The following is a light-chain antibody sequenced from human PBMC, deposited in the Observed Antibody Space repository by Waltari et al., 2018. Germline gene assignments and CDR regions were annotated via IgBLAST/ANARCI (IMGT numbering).Light chain of an antibody. CDR2: EVT. Sequence: QAALTQPPSASGSPGQSVPISCTGTSGDVGAYKYVSWYQQHPGKAPKLIIYEVTRRPSGVPDRFSGSKSGNTASLTVSGLQAEDEADYYCSSFAGNNIWVFGGGTKVTVL. V-gene: IGLV2-8*01. CDR3: SSFAGNNIWV. CDR1: SGDVGAYKY. J-gene: IGLJ3*02.